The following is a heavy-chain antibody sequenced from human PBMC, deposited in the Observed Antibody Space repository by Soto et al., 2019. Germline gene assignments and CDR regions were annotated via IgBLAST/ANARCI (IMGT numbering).Heavy chain of an antibody. CDR1: GFTISNYG. CDR3: ASDQAERVAATIETNVLSNWFDS. D-gene: IGHD6-19*01. J-gene: IGHJ5*01. Sequence: QVKVVESGGGVVQPGRSLRLSCAASGFTISNYGMHWVRQAPGKGLEWLAAIWHDGVNKHYADSVKGRLSTSRDNSTNTVYLQMHSLRAEDTAVYYSASDQAERVAATIETNVLSNWFDSWGQGTLVTVSS. V-gene: IGHV3-33*01. CDR2: IWHDGVNK.